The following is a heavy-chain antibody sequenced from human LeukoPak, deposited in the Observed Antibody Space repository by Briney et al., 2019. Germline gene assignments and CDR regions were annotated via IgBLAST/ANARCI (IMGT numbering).Heavy chain of an antibody. D-gene: IGHD3-22*01. CDR2: LSGSGIST. CDR1: GFPFSNYA. V-gene: IGHV3-23*01. CDR3: AQHYDSSGYYYYYYMDV. J-gene: IGHJ6*03. Sequence: GGTLRLSCAASGFPFSNYALTWVRQGPGKGLEWVSGLSGSGISTYYADSVKGRFTISRDNSKNTLYLQMNSLRAEDTAVYYCAQHYDSSGYYYYYYMDVWGKGTTVTVSS.